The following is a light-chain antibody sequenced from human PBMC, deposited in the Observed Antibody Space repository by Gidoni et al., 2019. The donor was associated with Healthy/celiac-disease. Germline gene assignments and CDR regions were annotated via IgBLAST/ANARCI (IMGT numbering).Light chain of an antibody. CDR3: QQYNSYSQT. CDR1: QSISSR. J-gene: IGKJ1*01. Sequence: DIQMTKSPSTLSASVGDRVTITCRASQSISSRLAWYQQKPGKAPKLLIYDASSLESGVPSRFSGSGAGTEFTLTSSSLQPDDFATYYCQQYNSYSQTFGQGTKVEIK. V-gene: IGKV1-5*01. CDR2: DAS.